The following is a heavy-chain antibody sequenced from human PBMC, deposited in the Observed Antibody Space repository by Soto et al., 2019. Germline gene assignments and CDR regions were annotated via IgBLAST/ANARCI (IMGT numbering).Heavy chain of an antibody. CDR3: AREGGKQYDYFFGLDV. CDR2: IGSSSSYT. Sequence: QVQLVESGGGLVKPGGSPRLSCAASGFSFSDNYMSWIRQAPGKGLEFVSYIGSSSSYTSYADSVKGRFTISRDNAKNSLYLQMNNLRAEDTAVYYCAREGGKQYDYFFGLDVWGQGTTVTVSS. CDR1: GFSFSDNY. D-gene: IGHD1-1*01. V-gene: IGHV3-11*06. J-gene: IGHJ6*02.